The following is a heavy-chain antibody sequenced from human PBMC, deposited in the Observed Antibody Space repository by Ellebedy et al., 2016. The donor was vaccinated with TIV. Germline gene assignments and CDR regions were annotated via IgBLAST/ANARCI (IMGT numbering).Heavy chain of an antibody. CDR1: AYTFTSYY. D-gene: IGHD4-17*01. CDR2: MNATDGDT. J-gene: IGHJ4*02. Sequence: AASVKVSCNASAYTFTSYYIHWMLHAPGQGLEWMGIMNATDGDTTYAQKFQGRVTMTRETSTPTVYMELTSLRFEDTAVYYCARAAAMTKVSSPSAYWGQGTLVTVSS. V-gene: IGHV1-46*01. CDR3: ARAAAMTKVSSPSAY.